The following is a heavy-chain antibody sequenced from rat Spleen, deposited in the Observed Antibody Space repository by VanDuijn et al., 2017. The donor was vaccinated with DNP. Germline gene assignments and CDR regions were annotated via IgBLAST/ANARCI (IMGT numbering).Heavy chain of an antibody. V-gene: IGHV5-46*01. CDR3: TRESYGFIY. CDR2: ISTSGSTT. D-gene: IGHD1-11*01. J-gene: IGHJ2*01. Sequence: EVQLVESGGGLLQPGRSMKLSCAASGFTFSSFPMAWVRQAPTKGLEWVATISTSGSTTYYRDSVKGRFTISRDNAKSTLYLQMDSLGSEDTATYYCTRESYGFIYWGQGVMVTVSS. CDR1: GFTFSSFP.